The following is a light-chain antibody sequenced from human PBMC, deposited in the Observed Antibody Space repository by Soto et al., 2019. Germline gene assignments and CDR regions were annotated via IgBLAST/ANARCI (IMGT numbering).Light chain of an antibody. V-gene: IGKV1-27*01. J-gene: IGKJ1*01. Sequence: DIQMTQSPSSLSASVGDRVTITCRASQGISDHLAWYQQKPGKVPRLLIYGASTLQSGVPSRFSGSGSGTDLTLAISSLQPEDVATYYCQKYDSAPLTFGQGTKVEFK. CDR3: QKYDSAPLT. CDR1: QGISDH. CDR2: GAS.